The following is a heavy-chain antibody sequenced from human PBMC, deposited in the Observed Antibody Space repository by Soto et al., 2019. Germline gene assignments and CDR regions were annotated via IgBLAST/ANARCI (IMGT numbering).Heavy chain of an antibody. Sequence: EVQLVESGGGLVQPGGSLRLSCAASGFTFSDHYMDWVRQAPGKGLEWVGRTRNKADSYTTEYAASVKGRFTMSRDDSKNSLYLQMNSLKTEDTAVYYCARTVPAAHDAFDIWGQGTMVTVSS. CDR2: TRNKADSYTT. CDR1: GFTFSDHY. D-gene: IGHD2-2*01. V-gene: IGHV3-72*01. J-gene: IGHJ3*02. CDR3: ARTVPAAHDAFDI.